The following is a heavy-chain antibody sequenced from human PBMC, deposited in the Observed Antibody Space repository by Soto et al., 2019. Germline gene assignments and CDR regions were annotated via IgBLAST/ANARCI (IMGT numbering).Heavy chain of an antibody. CDR2: ISSSSSTI. J-gene: IGHJ4*02. D-gene: IGHD5-18*01. V-gene: IGHV3-48*01. Sequence: TGGSLRLSCAASNFAFTNAYMNWVRQAPGKGLEWVSYISSSSSTIYYADSVKGRFTISRDNAKNSLYLQMNSLRAEDTAVYYCARDYSSYGPFDYWGQGTLVTVSS. CDR1: NFAFTNAY. CDR3: ARDYSSYGPFDY.